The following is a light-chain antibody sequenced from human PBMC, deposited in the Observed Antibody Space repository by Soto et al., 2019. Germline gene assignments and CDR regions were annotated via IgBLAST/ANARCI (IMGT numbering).Light chain of an antibody. CDR2: AAS. J-gene: IGKJ2*01. Sequence: EIVMTQSPATLSVSPGERVTFSFRASQSVTSNLAWYQQKPGQAPRLLIYAASYRATGIPDKFSGSGSGTDFSLTISRLEPEDSAVYYCHQYHSPPQTFGQGTKWIS. CDR3: HQYHSPPQT. CDR1: QSVTSN. V-gene: IGKV3D-15*01.